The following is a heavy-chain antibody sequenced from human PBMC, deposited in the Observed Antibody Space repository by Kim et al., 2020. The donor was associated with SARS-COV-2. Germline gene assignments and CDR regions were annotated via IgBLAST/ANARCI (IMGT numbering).Heavy chain of an antibody. CDR3: ARDYYASVDY. D-gene: IGHD3-10*01. J-gene: IGHJ4*02. V-gene: IGHV3-7*01. CDR2: SVT. Sequence: SVTYYEDSVKARFAISRDNAKNSLYLQMNSLSAEDTAVYYCARDYYASVDYSGQGTLVTVSS.